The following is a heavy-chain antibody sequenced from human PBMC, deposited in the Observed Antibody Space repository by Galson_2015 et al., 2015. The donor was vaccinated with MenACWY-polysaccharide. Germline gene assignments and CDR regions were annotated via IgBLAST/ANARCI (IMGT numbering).Heavy chain of an antibody. CDR1: GYSFTNYW. CDR3: ARDVSPEEGATPRGFDY. J-gene: IGHJ4*02. CDR2: IYPGDSDT. Sequence: QSGAEVKKPGESLKISCKGSGYSFTNYWIGWVRQMPGKGLEWMGIIYPGDSDTRYSPSFQGQVTISADKSINTAYLQWSSLRSEDTAVYYCARDVSPEEGATPRGFDYWGQGTLVTVSS. V-gene: IGHV5-51*01. D-gene: IGHD1-26*01.